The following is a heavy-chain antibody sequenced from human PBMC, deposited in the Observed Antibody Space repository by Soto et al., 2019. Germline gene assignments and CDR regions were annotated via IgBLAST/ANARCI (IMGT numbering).Heavy chain of an antibody. CDR1: GFRFSSYS. CDR2: ITATGDRT. Sequence: PVGSLRLSCADSGFRFSSYSMSWVRQTPGKGLEWVAAITATGDRTYYADSVTGRFTISRDNSKKTHYLQMTSLRAEDTAMDYCATMNGYFDDLGKGNPV. J-gene: IGHJ4*02. V-gene: IGHV3-23*01. D-gene: IGHD3-22*01. CDR3: ATMNGYFDD.